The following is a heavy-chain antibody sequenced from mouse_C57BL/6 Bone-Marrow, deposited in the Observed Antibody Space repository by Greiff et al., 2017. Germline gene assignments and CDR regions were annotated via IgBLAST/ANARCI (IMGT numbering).Heavy chain of an antibody. CDR3: ARRGLHYYYAMDY. D-gene: IGHD2-4*01. CDR2: IYPGSGNT. J-gene: IGHJ4*01. CDR1: GYTFTDYY. Sequence: QVQLQQSGAELVRPGASVKLSCKASGYTFTDYYINWVKQRPGQGLEWIARIYPGSGNTYYNEKFKGKATLTAEKSSSTAYMQLSSRTSEDSAVYFCARRGLHYYYAMDYWGQGTSVTVSS. V-gene: IGHV1-76*01.